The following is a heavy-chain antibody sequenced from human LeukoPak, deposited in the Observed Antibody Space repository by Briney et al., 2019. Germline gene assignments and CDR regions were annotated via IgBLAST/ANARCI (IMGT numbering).Heavy chain of an antibody. CDR2: ISGSAGST. D-gene: IGHD4-17*01. CDR1: GFTFSSYA. Sequence: GGSLRLSCAASGFTFSSYAMSWVRQAPGKGLEWVSAISGSAGSTYHADSVKGRFTISRDNSKNTLFLQMNSLRAEDTAVYYCANHKTLNGDYGFDYWGQGSLVTVSS. V-gene: IGHV3-23*01. J-gene: IGHJ4*02. CDR3: ANHKTLNGDYGFDY.